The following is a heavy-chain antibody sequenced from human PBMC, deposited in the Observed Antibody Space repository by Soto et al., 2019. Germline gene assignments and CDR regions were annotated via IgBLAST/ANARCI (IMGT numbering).Heavy chain of an antibody. D-gene: IGHD3-22*01. CDR2: INHSGST. CDR3: ARTTYYYDSSGSLLFDY. Sequence: QVQLQQWGAGLLKPSETLSLTCAVYGGSFSGYYWSWIRQPPGKGLEWIGEINHSGSTNYNPSLKSRVTISVDTSKNQFSLKLSSVTAADTAVYYCARTTYYYDSSGSLLFDYWGQGTLVTVSS. V-gene: IGHV4-34*01. J-gene: IGHJ4*02. CDR1: GGSFSGYY.